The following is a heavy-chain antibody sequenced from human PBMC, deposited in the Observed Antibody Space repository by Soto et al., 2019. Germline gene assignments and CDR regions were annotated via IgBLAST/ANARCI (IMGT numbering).Heavy chain of an antibody. CDR1: GFTFSNYW. J-gene: IGHJ4*02. CDR2: INSDGSST. D-gene: IGHD6-19*01. CDR3: VRGEGGWETY. Sequence: PGGSLRLSCAASGFTFSNYWMHWVRQAPGKGLVWVSRINSDGSSTTYADSVKGRFTISRDNAKNTLYLQMNSLRAEDTAVYYCVRGEGGWETYWGQGTLVTVSS. V-gene: IGHV3-74*01.